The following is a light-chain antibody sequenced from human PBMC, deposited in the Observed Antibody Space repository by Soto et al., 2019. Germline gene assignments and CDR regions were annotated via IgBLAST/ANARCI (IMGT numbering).Light chain of an antibody. CDR2: AAS. CDR1: QDIAIY. V-gene: IGKV1-9*01. CDR3: QLLNSYPLT. J-gene: IGKJ4*01. Sequence: QLTQSPSSRSTSVGGRSPITCRASQDIAIYLAWYQQKPGEAPKLLIYAASTLYGGVPSRFSGSGSGTDFTLTISSLQPEDFATYYCQLLNSYPLTFGGGSKVDI.